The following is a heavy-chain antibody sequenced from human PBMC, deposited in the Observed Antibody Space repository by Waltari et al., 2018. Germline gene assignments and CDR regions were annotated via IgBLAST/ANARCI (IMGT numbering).Heavy chain of an antibody. D-gene: IGHD6-6*01. CDR2: IYSDGST. J-gene: IGHJ6*02. CDR3: ASSSIAAREDYYGMDV. V-gene: IGHV3-66*02. CDR1: GFTVSSNY. Sequence: EVQLVESGGGLVQSGGSLRLSCAASGFTVSSNYMSWVRQAPGKGLEWVSVIYSDGSTYYPDSVKGRFTISRDNSKNTLYLQMNSLRSDDTAVYYCASSSIAAREDYYGMDVWGQGTTVTVSS.